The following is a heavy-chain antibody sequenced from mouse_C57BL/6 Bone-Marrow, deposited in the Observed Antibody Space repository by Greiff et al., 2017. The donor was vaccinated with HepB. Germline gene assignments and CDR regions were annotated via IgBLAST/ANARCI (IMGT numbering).Heavy chain of an antibody. CDR3: AGYSNYEAWFAY. CDR1: GFTFSSYT. J-gene: IGHJ3*01. Sequence: EVKLMESGGGLVKPGGSLKLSCAASGFTFSSYTMSWVRQTPEKRLEWVATISGGGGNTYYPDSVKGRFTISRDNAKKTLYLQMSSLRSEDTALYYCAGYSNYEAWFAYWGQGTLVTVSA. V-gene: IGHV5-9*01. D-gene: IGHD2-5*01. CDR2: ISGGGGNT.